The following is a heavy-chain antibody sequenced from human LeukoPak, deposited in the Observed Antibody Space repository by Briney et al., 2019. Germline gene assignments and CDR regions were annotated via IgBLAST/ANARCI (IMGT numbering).Heavy chain of an antibody. J-gene: IGHJ6*02. CDR1: GGTFSSYA. CDR3: APVPAAMAGIYYYYGMDV. D-gene: IGHD2-2*01. CDR2: IIPILGIA. Sequence: GASVKVSCKASGGTFSSYAISWVRQAPGQGLEWMGRIIPILGIANYAQKFQGRVTITADKSTSTAYMELSSLRSEDTAVYYCAPVPAAMAGIYYYYGMDVWGQGTTVTVSS. V-gene: IGHV1-69*04.